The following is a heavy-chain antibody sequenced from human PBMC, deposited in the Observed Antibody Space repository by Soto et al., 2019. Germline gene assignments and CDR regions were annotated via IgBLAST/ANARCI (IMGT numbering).Heavy chain of an antibody. D-gene: IGHD6-25*01. Sequence: GGSLRLSCAASGFTFSSYWMHWVRQAPGKGLVWVSRINSDGSSTSYADSVKGRFTISRDNAKNTLYLQMNSLRAEDTAVYYCAKDSSGSWSRWGNYMDVWGKGTTVTVSS. CDR3: AKDSSGSWSRWGNYMDV. CDR2: INSDGSST. CDR1: GFTFSSYW. J-gene: IGHJ6*03. V-gene: IGHV3-74*01.